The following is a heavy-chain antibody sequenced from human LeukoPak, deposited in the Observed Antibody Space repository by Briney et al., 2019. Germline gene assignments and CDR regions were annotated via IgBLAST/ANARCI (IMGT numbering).Heavy chain of an antibody. J-gene: IGHJ2*01. Sequence: SETLSLTCNVSGGSISSYYWSWIRQPAGKGLEWIGRIHTSGSTNYNPSLKSRVTMSVDTSKNQFSLKLSSVTAADTAVYYCARVESGGYYYDSSGYYPRFWYFDLWGRGTLVTVSS. V-gene: IGHV4-4*07. D-gene: IGHD3-22*01. CDR3: ARVESGGYYYDSSGYYPRFWYFDL. CDR2: IHTSGST. CDR1: GGSISSYY.